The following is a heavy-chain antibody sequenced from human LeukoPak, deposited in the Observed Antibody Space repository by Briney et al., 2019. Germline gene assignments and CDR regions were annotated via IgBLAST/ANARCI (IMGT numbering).Heavy chain of an antibody. J-gene: IGHJ4*02. CDR1: GYTFTSYF. D-gene: IGHD6-6*01. V-gene: IGHV1-46*01. Sequence: ASVKVSCKASGYTFTSYFMHWVRQAPGQGLEWMGIINPTGGSTTYAQKFQGRVTMTRDTSTSTVYMELSSLRSDDTAVYYCARTAARRFDYWGQGTLVTVSS. CDR3: ARTAARRFDY. CDR2: INPTGGST.